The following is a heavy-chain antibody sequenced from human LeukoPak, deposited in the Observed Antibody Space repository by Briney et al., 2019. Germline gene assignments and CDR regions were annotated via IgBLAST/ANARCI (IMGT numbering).Heavy chain of an antibody. J-gene: IGHJ4*02. D-gene: IGHD4-17*01. CDR3: ARGYYGDYAGTKFDY. Sequence: PGGSLRLSCVASGFTVSSYYVSWVRQAPGKGLEWVSVIYSGGSTYYADSVEGRFTVSRDNSSNTLYLEMRSLTPEDKAVYYCARGYYGDYAGTKFDYWGQGTLVTVSS. V-gene: IGHV3-53*01. CDR2: IYSGGST. CDR1: GFTVSSYY.